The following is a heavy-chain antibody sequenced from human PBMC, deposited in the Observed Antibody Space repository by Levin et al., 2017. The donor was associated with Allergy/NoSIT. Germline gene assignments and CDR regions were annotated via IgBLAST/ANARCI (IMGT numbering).Heavy chain of an antibody. CDR3: ACPLLDSGGYYLGLSDC. CDR2: ISGSGGTT. Sequence: GGSLRLSCAASGFTFSSYAMNWVRQAPGKGLEWVSGISGSGGTTYYADSVKGRFTISRDNSKNTLYLQMSSLRAEDTAVYYCACPLLDSGGYYLGLSDCWGQGTLVTVSS. D-gene: IGHD3-22*01. J-gene: IGHJ4*02. CDR1: GFTFSSYA. V-gene: IGHV3-23*01.